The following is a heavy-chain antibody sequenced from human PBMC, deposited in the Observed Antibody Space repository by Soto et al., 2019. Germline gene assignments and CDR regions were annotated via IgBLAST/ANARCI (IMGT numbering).Heavy chain of an antibody. D-gene: IGHD3-9*01. CDR3: ARVVLTGAYQINWFGP. CDR1: GYTFTSYG. Sequence: ASVKVSCKASGYTFTSYGISWVRQAPGQGLGWMGWMNPNSGNTIYAQKFQGRVTMTRNTSINTAYMELSSLRSDDTALYYCARVVLTGAYQINWFGPWRQGTPVTVSS. V-gene: IGHV1-8*02. CDR2: MNPNSGNT. J-gene: IGHJ5*02.